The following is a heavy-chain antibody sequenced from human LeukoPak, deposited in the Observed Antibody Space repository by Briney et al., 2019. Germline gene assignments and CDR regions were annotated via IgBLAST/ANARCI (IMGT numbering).Heavy chain of an antibody. CDR3: ARRGGRWLQFGDYFDY. J-gene: IGHJ4*02. Sequence: GESLRISCKGSGYIFSSYWIGWVRQMPGKGLEWMGILYPGDSDTRYSPSFQGQVTISADKSISTAYVQWSSLKAPDTAMYYCARRGGRWLQFGDYFDYWGQGTLVTVSS. V-gene: IGHV5-51*01. D-gene: IGHD5-24*01. CDR2: LYPGDSDT. CDR1: GYIFSSYW.